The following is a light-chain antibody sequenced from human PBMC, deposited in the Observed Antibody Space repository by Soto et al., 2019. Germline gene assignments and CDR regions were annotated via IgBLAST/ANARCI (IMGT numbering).Light chain of an antibody. CDR3: QQYNSSPLT. Sequence: DIQMTQSPSTLSASVGDRVTITCRASQSISSWLAWYQQKPGKAPKLLIYKASSLESGIPSRFSGSGSGTEFTLTISSLQPDDFATYYCQQYNSSPLTFGGGTKVEIK. V-gene: IGKV1-5*03. J-gene: IGKJ4*01. CDR1: QSISSW. CDR2: KAS.